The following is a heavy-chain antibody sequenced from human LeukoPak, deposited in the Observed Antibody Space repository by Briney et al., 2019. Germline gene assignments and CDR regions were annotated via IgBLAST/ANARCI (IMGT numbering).Heavy chain of an antibody. V-gene: IGHV4-59*01. CDR1: GDSLNSYY. CDR3: AGRAARFFDY. Sequence: PSETLSLTCTVSGDSLNSYYWSWIRQPPGEGLQWIGYIFYSGSSNYNASLRSRVAISVDTSKNQFSLMLTSVTAADTAVYYCAGRAARFFDYWGQGILVTVSS. J-gene: IGHJ4*02. D-gene: IGHD6-25*01. CDR2: IFYSGSS.